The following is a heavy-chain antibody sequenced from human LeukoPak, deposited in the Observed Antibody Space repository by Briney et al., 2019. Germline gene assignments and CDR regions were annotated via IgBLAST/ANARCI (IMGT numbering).Heavy chain of an antibody. D-gene: IGHD5-24*01. J-gene: IGHJ3*02. Sequence: GGSLRLSCAASGFTFSSYGMHWVRQAPGKGLEWVSAISDSGGSTYYADSVQGRFTISRDNSRNTLYLQMNSLRAEDTAVYYCARGMDGYGPDAFDIWGQGTMVTVSS. CDR3: ARGMDGYGPDAFDI. V-gene: IGHV3-23*01. CDR1: GFTFSSYG. CDR2: ISDSGGST.